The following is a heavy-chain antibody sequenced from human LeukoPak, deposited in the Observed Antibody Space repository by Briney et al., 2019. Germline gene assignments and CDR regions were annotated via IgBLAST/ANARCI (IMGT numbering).Heavy chain of an antibody. D-gene: IGHD3-22*01. J-gene: IGHJ6*03. CDR3: ARGCNYYDSSGYGPNYYYYYMAV. CDR1: GFTFDDYG. CDR2: INWKGGSR. Sequence: GGSLRLSCAASGFTFDDYGMSWVSQARGKGVEWVSGINWKGGSRGSADSFKLRYTISRDNANSYLYLQMNSLRAESTALHYCARGCNYYDSSGYGPNYYYYYMAVWGKGTTVTVSS. V-gene: IGHV3-20*04.